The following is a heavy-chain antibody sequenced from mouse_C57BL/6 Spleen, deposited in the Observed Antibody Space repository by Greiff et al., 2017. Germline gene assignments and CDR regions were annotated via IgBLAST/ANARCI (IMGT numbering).Heavy chain of an antibody. CDR3: ARNYDYGDYYYAMDY. J-gene: IGHJ4*01. Sequence: EVQVVESGGGLVKPGGSLKLSCAASGFTFSDYGMHWVRQAPEKGLEWVAYISSGSSTIYYADTVKGRFTISRDNAKNTLFLQMTSLRSEDTAMYYCARNYDYGDYYYAMDYWGQGTSVTVSS. CDR1: GFTFSDYG. V-gene: IGHV5-17*01. D-gene: IGHD2-4*01. CDR2: ISSGSSTI.